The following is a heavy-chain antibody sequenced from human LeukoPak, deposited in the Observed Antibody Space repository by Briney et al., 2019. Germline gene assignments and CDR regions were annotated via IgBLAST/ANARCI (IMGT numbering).Heavy chain of an antibody. V-gene: IGHV3-23*01. CDR2: ISASGGTI. CDR3: AKGIYSGYEYYFDF. CDR1: GFTFSNYA. Sequence: PGGSLRLSCEASGFTFSNYAMSWVRQAPGKGLEWVSGISASGGTIYYADSVKGRFTISRDNSKNTLYLRMHSLRVEHTAVYYCAKGIYSGYEYYFDFWGQGTLATVSS. J-gene: IGHJ4*02. D-gene: IGHD5-12*01.